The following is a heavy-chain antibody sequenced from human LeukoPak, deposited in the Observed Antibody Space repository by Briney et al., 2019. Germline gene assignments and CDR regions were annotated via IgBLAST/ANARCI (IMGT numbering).Heavy chain of an antibody. Sequence: SETLSLTCTVSGGSISSSSYYWGWIRQPPGKGLEWIGSIYYSGSTYYNPSLKSRVTISVDTSKNQFSLKLSSVTAADTAVYYCARHQPGYSSSFDAFDIWGQGTMVTVSS. CDR1: GGSISSSSYY. J-gene: IGHJ3*02. CDR2: IYYSGST. D-gene: IGHD6-13*01. CDR3: ARHQPGYSSSFDAFDI. V-gene: IGHV4-39*01.